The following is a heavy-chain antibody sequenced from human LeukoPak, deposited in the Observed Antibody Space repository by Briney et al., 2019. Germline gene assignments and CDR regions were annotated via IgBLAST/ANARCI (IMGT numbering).Heavy chain of an antibody. CDR2: ISSSSSYI. D-gene: IGHD5/OR15-5a*01. CDR3: SMGDRKVSTILTLLYN. V-gene: IGHV3-21*01. J-gene: IGHJ4*01. Sequence: GGSLRLACAVSGFISRRSSVGWARQAPGKGLEWVSSISSSSSYIYYADSVKGRFTISRDNAKNSLYLQMNSLRAADTPAYYGSMGDRKVSTILTLLYNWGHGTLVTVSS. CDR1: GFISRRSS.